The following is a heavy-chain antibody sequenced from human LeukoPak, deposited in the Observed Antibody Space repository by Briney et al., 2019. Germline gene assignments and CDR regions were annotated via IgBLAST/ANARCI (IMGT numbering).Heavy chain of an antibody. V-gene: IGHV3-21*01. CDR3: AREGTIIGSSFPFDC. CDR2: ITSSSSYI. J-gene: IGHJ4*02. D-gene: IGHD3-22*01. Sequence: GGSLRLSCAASGFTFSSYSMSWVRQAPGKGLEWVSSITSSSSYIYYADSVKGRFTISRDNAKNSLYLQMNSLRAEDTAVYYCAREGTIIGSSFPFDCWGQGTLVTVSS. CDR1: GFTFSSYS.